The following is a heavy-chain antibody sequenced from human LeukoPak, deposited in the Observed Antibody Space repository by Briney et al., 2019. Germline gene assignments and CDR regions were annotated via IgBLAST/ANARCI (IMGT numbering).Heavy chain of an antibody. D-gene: IGHD6-19*01. CDR3: AKEDSSAWYHGFDY. CDR1: GFTFRNYW. J-gene: IGHJ4*02. Sequence: PGGSLRLSCAASGFTFRNYWMNWVRQAPEKGLEWVASIKEDGTEKYYVDSVKGRFTISRDNAKNSLYLQMNSLRAEDTAVYYYAKEDSSAWYHGFDYWGQGNLVTVS. CDR2: IKEDGTEK. V-gene: IGHV3-7*04.